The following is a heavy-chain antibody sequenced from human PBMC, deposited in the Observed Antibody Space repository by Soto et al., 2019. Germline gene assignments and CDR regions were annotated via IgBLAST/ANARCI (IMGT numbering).Heavy chain of an antibody. CDR1: GFTFDNYA. V-gene: IGHV3-23*01. Sequence: SLRLSCAASGFTFDNYAMNWVRQAPGKGLEWVAHISGSGGATKYADSVKGRFTISRDNSKNTLYLQMNSLRAEDTAVYYCARVNSGSYHDYWGQGTLVTVSS. CDR3: ARVNSGSYHDY. CDR2: ISGSGGAT. D-gene: IGHD1-26*01. J-gene: IGHJ4*02.